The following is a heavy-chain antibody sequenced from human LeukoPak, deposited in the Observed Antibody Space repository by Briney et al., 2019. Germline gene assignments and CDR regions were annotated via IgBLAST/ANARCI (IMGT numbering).Heavy chain of an antibody. V-gene: IGHV4-34*01. Sequence: SETLSLTCAVYGGSFSGYYWSWIRQPPGKGLEWIGEINHSGSTNYNPSLKSRVTISVDTSKNQFSLKLSSVTAADTAVYYCARLVDYWGQGTLVTVSS. J-gene: IGHJ4*02. CDR3: ARLVDY. CDR2: INHSGST. CDR1: GGSFSGYY.